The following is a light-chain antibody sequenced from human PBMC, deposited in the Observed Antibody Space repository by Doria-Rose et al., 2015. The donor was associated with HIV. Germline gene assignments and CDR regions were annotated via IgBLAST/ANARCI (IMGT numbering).Light chain of an antibody. Sequence: TQSPATLSVSPRERATLSCRASQGIGSDLAWYQQKPGQAPRLLIYRASIMATGIPPRFTGGGSGTEFTLTISSLQSEDFAVYFCQQYSQWPPYTFGQGTKLEVK. CDR1: QGIGSD. V-gene: IGKV3-15*01. J-gene: IGKJ2*01. CDR2: RAS. CDR3: QQYSQWPPYT.